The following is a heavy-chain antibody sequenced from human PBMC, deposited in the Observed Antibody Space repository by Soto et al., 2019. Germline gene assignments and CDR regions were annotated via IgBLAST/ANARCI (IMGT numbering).Heavy chain of an antibody. J-gene: IGHJ6*02. V-gene: IGHV1-24*01. D-gene: IGHD3-10*01. CDR1: GYTLTELS. Sequence: ASVKVSCKVSGYTLTELSMHWVRQAPGKGLEWMGGFDPEDGETIYAQKFQGRVTMTEDTSIDTAYMELSSLRSEDTAVYYCATESSGGYYNTYGMDFWGQGTTVTVS. CDR2: FDPEDGET. CDR3: ATESSGGYYNTYGMDF.